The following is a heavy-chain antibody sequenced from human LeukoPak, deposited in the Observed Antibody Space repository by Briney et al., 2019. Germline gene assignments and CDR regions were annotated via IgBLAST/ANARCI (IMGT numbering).Heavy chain of an antibody. J-gene: IGHJ4*02. D-gene: IGHD6-19*01. CDR3: ARGQQWLPHFDY. CDR1: GGPISSGDDY. Sequence: PSQTLSLTCTVSGGPISSGDDYWSWIRQPPGKGLEWIGYIYYRGRTYYNPSLKSRVTISVDTSKNQFSLKLSSVTAADTAVYYCARGQQWLPHFDYWGQGTLVTVSS. V-gene: IGHV4-30-4*08. CDR2: IYYRGRT.